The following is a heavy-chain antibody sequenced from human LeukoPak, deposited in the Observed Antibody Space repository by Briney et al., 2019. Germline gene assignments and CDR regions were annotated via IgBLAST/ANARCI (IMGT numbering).Heavy chain of an antibody. J-gene: IGHJ6*02. CDR1: GFTFSSYG. V-gene: IGHV3-30*18. CDR3: AKGVGGYDLPYYYGMDV. CDR2: ISYDGSNK. Sequence: QPGRSLRLSCAASGFTFSSYGMHWVRQAPGKGLEWVAVISYDGSNKYYADSVKGRFTISRDNSKNTLYLQMNSLRAEDTAVYYCAKGVGGYDLPYYYGMDVWGQGTTVTVSS. D-gene: IGHD5-12*01.